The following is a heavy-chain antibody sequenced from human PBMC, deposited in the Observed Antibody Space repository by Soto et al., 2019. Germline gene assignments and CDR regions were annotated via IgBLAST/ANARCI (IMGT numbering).Heavy chain of an antibody. V-gene: IGHV4-39*01. CDR3: ATMGGGMTTVTSDQFYYYYYYMDV. J-gene: IGHJ6*03. CDR1: GGSISSISYY. CDR2: IYYSGST. Sequence: SETLSLTCTVSGGSISSISYYGGCIRQPPGKGLEWIGIIYYSGSTYYNPSINSRVTISVDTSKNHFSLKLSSVTAADTAVYYCATMGGGMTTVTSDQFYYYYYYMDVRGKGTTVTVS. D-gene: IGHD4-4*01.